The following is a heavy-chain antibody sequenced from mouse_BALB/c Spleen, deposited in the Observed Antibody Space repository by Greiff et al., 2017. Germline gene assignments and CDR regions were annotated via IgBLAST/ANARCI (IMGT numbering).Heavy chain of an antibody. CDR1: GFSLTSYD. CDR3: VRTTTGYAMDY. Sequence: VMLVESGPGLVAPSQSLSITCTVSGFSLTSYDISWIRQPPGKGLEWLGVIWTGGGTNYNSAFMSRLSISKDNSKSQVFLKMNSLQTDDTAIYYCVRTTTGYAMDYWGQGTSVTVSS. J-gene: IGHJ4*01. D-gene: IGHD1-1*01. V-gene: IGHV2-9-2*01. CDR2: IWTGGGT.